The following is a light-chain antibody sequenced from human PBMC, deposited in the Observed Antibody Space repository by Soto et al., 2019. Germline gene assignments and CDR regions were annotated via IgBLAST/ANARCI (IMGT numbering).Light chain of an antibody. CDR2: EVS. CDR1: SSDVGGYNY. J-gene: IGLJ1*01. CDR3: SSYTSSSTYV. Sequence: QSALTQPASVSGSPGQSITISCTGTSSDVGGYNYVSWYQHHPGKAPKLMIYEVSNRPSGVSNRFSCSKSGNTASLTISGLQAEDEADYYCSSYTSSSTYVFGTGTKVTVL. V-gene: IGLV2-14*01.